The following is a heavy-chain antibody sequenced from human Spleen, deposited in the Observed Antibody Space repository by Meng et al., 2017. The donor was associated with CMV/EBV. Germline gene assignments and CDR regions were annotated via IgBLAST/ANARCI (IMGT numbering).Heavy chain of an antibody. CDR1: GFTFSSYD. V-gene: IGHV3-13*01. D-gene: IGHD5-12*01. Sequence: GESLKISCAASGFTFSSYDMHWVRQATGKGLEWVSAIGTAGDTYYPGSVKGRFTISRENAKNSLYLQMNSLRAGDTAVYYCAREFDSGYELDYWGQGTLVTVSS. J-gene: IGHJ4*02. CDR3: AREFDSGYELDY. CDR2: IGTAGDT.